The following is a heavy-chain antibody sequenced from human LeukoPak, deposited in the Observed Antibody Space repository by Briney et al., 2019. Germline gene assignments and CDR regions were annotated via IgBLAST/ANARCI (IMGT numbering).Heavy chain of an antibody. Sequence: PGGSLRLSCAVSGFSVSDTPMTWVRQAPGKGLEWVSILYSGGNTYYGDSVKGRFTVSRQNSKNMLYLQMNTLKPEDTAVYYCAKDRGDFPWGQGTLVTVSS. CDR2: LYSGGNT. D-gene: IGHD2-21*02. CDR3: AKDRGDFP. V-gene: IGHV3-53*04. CDR1: GFSVSDTP. J-gene: IGHJ5*02.